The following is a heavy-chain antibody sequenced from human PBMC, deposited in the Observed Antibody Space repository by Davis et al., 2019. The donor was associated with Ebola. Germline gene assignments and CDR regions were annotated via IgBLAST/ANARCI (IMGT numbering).Heavy chain of an antibody. D-gene: IGHD1-7*01. CDR3: ARDGTGTTLYAFDI. CDR1: GFTFSNYG. V-gene: IGHV3-33*01. CDR2: IWYDGSNK. J-gene: IGHJ3*02. Sequence: GESLTISCAASGFTFSNYGMHWVRQAPGKGLEWVAVIWYDGSNKYYADSVKGRFTISRDNSKNTLYLQMNSLRAEDTAVYYCARDGTGTTLYAFDIWGQGTMVTVSS.